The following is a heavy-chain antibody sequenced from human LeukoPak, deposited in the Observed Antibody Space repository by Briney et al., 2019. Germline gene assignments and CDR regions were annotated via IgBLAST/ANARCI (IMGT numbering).Heavy chain of an antibody. D-gene: IGHD3-22*01. CDR1: GATFSSYA. J-gene: IGHJ4*02. Sequence: SVKVSCKASGATFSSYAISWVRQAPGQGLEWMGGIIPIFGTANYAQKFQGRVKITTDESTSTAYMELSSLRSEDTAVYYCARTAREYDCSGYQSHFDYWGQGTLVTVSS. CDR3: ARTAREYDCSGYQSHFDY. CDR2: IIPIFGTA. V-gene: IGHV1-69*05.